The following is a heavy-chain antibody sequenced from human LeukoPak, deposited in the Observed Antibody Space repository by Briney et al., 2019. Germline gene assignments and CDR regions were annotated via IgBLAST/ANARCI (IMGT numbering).Heavy chain of an antibody. V-gene: IGHV4-34*01. CDR1: GGSFSGYY. CDR2: INHSGST. J-gene: IGHJ4*02. D-gene: IGHD5-12*01. Sequence: SETLSLTCAVYGGSFSGYYWSWIRQPPGKGPEWIGEINHSGSTNYNPSLKSRVTISVDTSKNQFSLKLSSVTAADTAVYYCARGSWPIDYGGQGTLVTVSS. CDR3: ARGSWPIDY.